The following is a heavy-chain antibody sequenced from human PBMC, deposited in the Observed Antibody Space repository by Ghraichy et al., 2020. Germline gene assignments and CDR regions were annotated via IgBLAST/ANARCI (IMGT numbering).Heavy chain of an antibody. J-gene: IGHJ4*02. V-gene: IGHV3-49*03. D-gene: IGHD6-19*01. CDR3: SRGTTSIAVADY. CDR1: GFTFGDYA. CDR2: IRSKIYGGAA. Sequence: GGSLRLSCAASGFTFGDYAVSWFRQAPGKGLEWAGFIRSKIYGGAAEYAASVKGRFIISRDDSKSIAYLEINSLKIEDTAVYYCSRGTTSIAVADYWGQGTLLTVSS.